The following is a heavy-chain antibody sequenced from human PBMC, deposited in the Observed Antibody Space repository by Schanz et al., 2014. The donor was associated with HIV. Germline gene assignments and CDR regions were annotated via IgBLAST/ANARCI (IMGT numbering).Heavy chain of an antibody. D-gene: IGHD4-17*01. CDR3: ARGLPRFAVTTLDS. J-gene: IGHJ4*02. CDR2: IWFDGSNK. CDR1: GFSFNDFL. V-gene: IGHV3-33*08. Sequence: QVQLVDSGGGVVQPGGSLRLSCAASGFSFNDFLMHWVRQPPGKGLEWVAVIWFDGSNKNYADSVKGRFTISRDNSKDTLYLQMNSLRAEDTAVYYCARGLPRFAVTTLDSWGQGTLVTVSS.